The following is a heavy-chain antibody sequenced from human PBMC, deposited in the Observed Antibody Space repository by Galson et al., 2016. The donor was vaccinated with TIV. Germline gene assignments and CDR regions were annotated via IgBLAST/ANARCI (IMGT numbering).Heavy chain of an antibody. CDR1: GYTFTDYY. CDR2: INPNSGGT. J-gene: IGHJ5*02. Sequence: SVKVSCKASGYTFTDYYLHWVRQAPGQGLELKGWINPNSGGTKYTQKFQGRVTMTRDTSISTVYMELNILKSDDTALYYCARTIYSSTSRSAGYFDPWGRGTLVTVSS. D-gene: IGHD2-2*01. CDR3: ARTIYSSTSRSAGYFDP. V-gene: IGHV1-2*02.